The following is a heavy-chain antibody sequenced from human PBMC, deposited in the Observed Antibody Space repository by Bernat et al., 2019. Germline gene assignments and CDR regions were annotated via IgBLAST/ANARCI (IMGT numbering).Heavy chain of an antibody. D-gene: IGHD3-3*01. Sequence: QVRLQESGPGLVKPSGTLSLTCAVSGGSISSSNWWSWVRQPPGKGLEWIGEIYHSGSTNYNPSLKSRVTISVDKSKNQFSLKLSSVTAADTAVYYCARESITIFGVVIYDAFDIWGQGTMVTVSS. CDR2: IYHSGST. J-gene: IGHJ3*02. CDR1: GGSISSSNW. V-gene: IGHV4-4*02. CDR3: ARESITIFGVVIYDAFDI.